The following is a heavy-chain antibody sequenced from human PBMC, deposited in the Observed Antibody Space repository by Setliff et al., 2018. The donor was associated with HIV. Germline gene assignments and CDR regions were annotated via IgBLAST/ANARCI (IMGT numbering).Heavy chain of an antibody. Sequence: GGSLRLSCAASGFTFNDVWMNWVRQAPGKGLEWVGRIKSNTDGGTTDYAAPVKGTFIISRDDSKHTLYLQMNSLKTEDTAVYYCTAVLTYYDFWSGSAGFDPWGQGTLVTVSS. CDR1: GFTFNDVW. V-gene: IGHV3-15*01. CDR2: IKSNTDGGTT. CDR3: TAVLTYYDFWSGSAGFDP. D-gene: IGHD3-3*01. J-gene: IGHJ5*02.